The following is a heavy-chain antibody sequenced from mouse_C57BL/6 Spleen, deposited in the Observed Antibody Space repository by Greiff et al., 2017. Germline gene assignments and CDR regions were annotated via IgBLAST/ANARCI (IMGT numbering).Heavy chain of an antibody. Sequence: QVQLQQPGTELVKPGASVKLSCKASGYTFTSYWMHWVKQRPGQGLEWIGNINPSNGGTNYNEKFKSKATLTVAKASSTAYMQLSSLTSEDSAVYYCASEDDYDTRYYFDYWGQGTTLTVSS. CDR2: INPSNGGT. D-gene: IGHD2-4*01. CDR3: ASEDDYDTRYYFDY. CDR1: GYTFTSYW. J-gene: IGHJ2*01. V-gene: IGHV1-53*01.